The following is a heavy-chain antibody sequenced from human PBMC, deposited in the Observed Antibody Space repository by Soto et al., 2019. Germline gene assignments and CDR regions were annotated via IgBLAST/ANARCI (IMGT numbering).Heavy chain of an antibody. CDR1: GYTFTSHA. J-gene: IGHJ4*02. CDR2: ITSTNGNT. D-gene: IGHD3-9*01. V-gene: IGHV1-3*01. Sequence: QLVQSGAEVKQPGASVKVSCKASGYTFTSHAMHWVRQATGQRLDWMGWITSTNGNTKYSQKFQGRATITRDTSASTAYMELSSLRSEDTAVYFCARGSSDWLPYFDYWRQGSLVTVSS. CDR3: ARGSSDWLPYFDY.